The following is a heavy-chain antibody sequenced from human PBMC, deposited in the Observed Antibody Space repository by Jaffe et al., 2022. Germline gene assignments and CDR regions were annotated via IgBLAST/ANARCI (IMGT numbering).Heavy chain of an antibody. V-gene: IGHV4-38-2*01. CDR3: ARSPTTVTTIDTRGGVDY. CDR2: IYHSGST. Sequence: QVQLQESGPGLVKPSETLSLTCAVSGYSISSGYYWGWIRQPPGKGLEWIGSIYHSGSTYYNPSLKSRVTISVDTSKNQFSLKLSSVTAADTAVYYCARSPTTVTTIDTRGGVDYWGQGTLVTVSS. CDR1: GYSISSGYY. J-gene: IGHJ4*02. D-gene: IGHD4-17*01.